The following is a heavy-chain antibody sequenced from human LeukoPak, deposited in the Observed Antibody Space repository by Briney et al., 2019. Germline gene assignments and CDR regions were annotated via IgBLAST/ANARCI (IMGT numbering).Heavy chain of an antibody. CDR2: IKQDGSEK. Sequence: GGSLRLSCAASGITLSTYWMSWVRQAPGKGLEWVANIKQDGSEKNYVDSVRGRFTISRDNARNSLYLQMDSLRAEDTALYYCARGGLYWHIWGQGTMVTVSS. CDR3: ARGGLYWHI. D-gene: IGHD2-15*01. V-gene: IGHV3-7*04. J-gene: IGHJ3*02. CDR1: GITLSTYW.